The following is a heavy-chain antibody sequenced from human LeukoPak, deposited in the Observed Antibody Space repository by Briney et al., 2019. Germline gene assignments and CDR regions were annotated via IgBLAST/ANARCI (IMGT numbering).Heavy chain of an antibody. J-gene: IGHJ4*02. Sequence: GGSLRLSCAASGFTLSSHRMDWVRQAPGKGLEWVSSISSRSSFKDYADSVKGRFTISRDNAKNLLYLQMNSLRAEDTAVYFCAKDGGFWSDYSYFDYWGQGTLVTVSS. CDR1: GFTLSSHR. CDR3: AKDGGFWSDYSYFDY. CDR2: ISSRSSFK. D-gene: IGHD3-3*01. V-gene: IGHV3-21*06.